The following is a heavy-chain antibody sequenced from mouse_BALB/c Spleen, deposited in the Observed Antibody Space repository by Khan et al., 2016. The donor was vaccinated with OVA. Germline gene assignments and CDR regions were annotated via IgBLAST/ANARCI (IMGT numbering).Heavy chain of an antibody. CDR2: ISYSGVT. J-gene: IGHJ2*01. CDR1: GYSITSGYA. V-gene: IGHV3-2*02. D-gene: IGHD1-1*01. CDR3: ARGNYYGYYFDY. Sequence: EVQLQESGPGLVKPSQSLSLTCTVTGYSITSGYAWNWIRQFPGNKLEWMGYISYSGVTSYTPSFKSRISFTRDTSKNQFFLQLNSVTTEDTATYYCARGNYYGYYFDYWGQGTTLTVSS.